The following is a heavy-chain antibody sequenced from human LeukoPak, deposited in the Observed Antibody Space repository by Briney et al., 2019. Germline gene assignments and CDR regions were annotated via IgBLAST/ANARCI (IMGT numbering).Heavy chain of an antibody. V-gene: IGHV3-7*01. Sequence: GGSLRLSCAASGFTFSSYWMSWVHQAPGKGLEWVANIKEDGSAKYYVDSVKGRFTISRDNAKNSLYLQMNNLSAEDTAVYYCVRDSPGYGAYDFDWGQGTLVTVSS. D-gene: IGHD5-12*01. CDR2: IKEDGSAK. J-gene: IGHJ4*02. CDR1: GFTFSSYW. CDR3: VRDSPGYGAYDFD.